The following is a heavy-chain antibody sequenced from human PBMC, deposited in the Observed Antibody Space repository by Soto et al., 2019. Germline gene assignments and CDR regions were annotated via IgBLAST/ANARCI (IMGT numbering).Heavy chain of an antibody. CDR3: ARGWGRDIGEVPAAPFSYYLDY. J-gene: IGHJ4*02. Sequence: EVQLVESGGDLVQPGGSLRLSCAASGFTFSDYDIHWVRQATGKGLECVSVIGTAGDTYYPASVKGRFTISRENAKNSVYLQRNSLRAEDTAVYYCARGWGRDIGEVPAAPFSYYLDYWGQGTLVTVSS. V-gene: IGHV3-13*01. CDR1: GFTFSDYD. D-gene: IGHD2-2*01. CDR2: IGTAGDT.